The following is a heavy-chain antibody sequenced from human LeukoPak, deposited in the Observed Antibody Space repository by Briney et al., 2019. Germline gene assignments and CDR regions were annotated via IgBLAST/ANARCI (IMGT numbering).Heavy chain of an antibody. CDR3: ARHYYFVSGYGMDV. V-gene: IGHV3-33*01. J-gene: IGHJ6*02. D-gene: IGHD3-10*01. CDR2: IWYDGSNK. CDR1: GFTFSFYG. Sequence: GGSLRLSCAASGFTFSFYGMHWVRQAPGKGLEWVALIWYDGSNKYYADSVKGRFTISRDNSKNTLYLQMNSLRAEDTAVYYCARHYYFVSGYGMDVWGQGARVTVSS.